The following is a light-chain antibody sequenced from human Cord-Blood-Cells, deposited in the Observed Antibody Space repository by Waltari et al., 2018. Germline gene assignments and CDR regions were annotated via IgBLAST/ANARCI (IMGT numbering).Light chain of an antibody. CDR1: SSDVGGYNY. CDR3: SSYTSSSTWV. J-gene: IGLJ3*02. CDR2: DVS. V-gene: IGLV2-14*01. Sequence: QSALTQPASVSGSPGQSIPISCTGTSSDVGGYNYVSWYQQHPGKAPKLMIYDVSNRPSGVSNRFSGPKSGNTASLTISGLQAEDEADYYCSSYTSSSTWVFGGGTRLTVL.